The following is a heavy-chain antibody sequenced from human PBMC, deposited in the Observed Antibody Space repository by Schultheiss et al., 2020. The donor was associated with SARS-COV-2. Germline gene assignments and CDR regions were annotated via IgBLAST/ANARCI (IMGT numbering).Heavy chain of an antibody. Sequence: SETLSLTCTVSGGSISSSSYYWGWIRQPPGKGLEWIGYIYYSGSTNYNPSLKSRATISVDTSKSQLSLKLSSVTAADTAMYYCARFDSTTTFDYWGQGTLVTVSS. D-gene: IGHD4-17*01. CDR1: GGSISSSSYY. V-gene: IGHV4-61*05. J-gene: IGHJ4*02. CDR2: IYYSGST. CDR3: ARFDSTTTFDY.